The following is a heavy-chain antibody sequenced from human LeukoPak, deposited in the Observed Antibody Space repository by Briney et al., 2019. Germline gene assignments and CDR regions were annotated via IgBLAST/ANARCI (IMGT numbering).Heavy chain of an antibody. V-gene: IGHV7-4-1*02. D-gene: IGHD5-18*01. CDR2: INTNTGNP. CDR3: ARVLIVDTAMVVGY. CDR1: GYTCTSYA. J-gene: IGHJ4*02. Sequence: GASVKVSCKASGYTCTSYAMNWVRQAPGQGLEWMGWINTNTGNPTYAQGFTGRFVFSLDTSVSTAYLQISSLKAEDTAVYYCARVLIVDTAMVVGYWGQGTLVTVSS.